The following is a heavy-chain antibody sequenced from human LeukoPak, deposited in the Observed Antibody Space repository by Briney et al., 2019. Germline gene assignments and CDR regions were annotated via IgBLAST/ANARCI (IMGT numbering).Heavy chain of an antibody. Sequence: SQTLSLTCAISGDSVSSNSAAWNWLRQSPSRGLEWLGRTYYRSKWYNDYAVSVKSRITINPDTSKNQFSLQLNSVTPEDTAVYYCARAKAVAAPWDWFDPWGQGTLVTVSS. V-gene: IGHV6-1*01. D-gene: IGHD6-19*01. J-gene: IGHJ5*02. CDR2: TYYRSKWYN. CDR3: ARAKAVAAPWDWFDP. CDR1: GDSVSSNSAA.